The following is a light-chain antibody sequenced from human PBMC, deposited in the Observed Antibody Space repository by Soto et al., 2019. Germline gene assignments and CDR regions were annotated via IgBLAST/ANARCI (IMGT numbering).Light chain of an antibody. CDR3: QQRSNWPPALS. J-gene: IGKJ4*01. CDR2: GTS. Sequence: EILLTQSPGTLSLSPGEGATLSCRASQSVTGNYLAWYQQKPGQAPRLLIYGTSTRATGVPDRFSGSGSGTDFTLTISSLEPEDFAVYYCQQRSNWPPALSFGGGTKVDI. CDR1: QSVTGNY. V-gene: IGKV3D-20*02.